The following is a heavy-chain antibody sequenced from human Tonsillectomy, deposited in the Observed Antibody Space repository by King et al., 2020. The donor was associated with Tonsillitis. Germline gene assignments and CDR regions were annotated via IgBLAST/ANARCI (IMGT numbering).Heavy chain of an antibody. Sequence: MQLQESGPGLVKTSETLSLTCTVSGGSISPYYWSWIRQPPGKGLEWIGYISYSRSTNYHPSLQIRVTISLDTSENQFSPKLRSVTAADTAFYYCARQSRDGYPMGVDYWGQGTLVRVSS. J-gene: IGHJ4*02. D-gene: IGHD5-24*01. CDR2: ISYSRST. V-gene: IGHV4-59*08. CDR3: ARQSRDGYPMGVDY. CDR1: GGSISPYY.